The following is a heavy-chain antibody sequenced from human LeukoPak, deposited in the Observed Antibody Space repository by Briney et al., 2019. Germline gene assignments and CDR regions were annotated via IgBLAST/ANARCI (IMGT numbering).Heavy chain of an antibody. CDR1: GGSISSYY. CDR2: MNPSGVST. J-gene: IGHJ5*02. D-gene: IGHD1-26*01. Sequence: ETLSLTCTVSGGSISSYYWSWIRQPPGKGLEWVSAMNPSGVSTYYADSVKGRFTISRDNSKNTLYLQINGLRAEDTAVYYCAKTSYIGRGNWFDPWGQGTLVTVSS. V-gene: IGHV3-23*01. CDR3: AKTSYIGRGNWFDP.